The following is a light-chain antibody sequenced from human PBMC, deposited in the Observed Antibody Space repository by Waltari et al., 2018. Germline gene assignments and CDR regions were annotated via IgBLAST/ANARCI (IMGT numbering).Light chain of an antibody. CDR2: DAS. V-gene: IGKV1-33*01. J-gene: IGKJ2*01. CDR3: QQYDNLPPF. CDR1: QDISNY. Sequence: DIQMTQSPSSLSASVGDRVTITCQASQDISNYLNWYQQKPGKAPKLLIYDASNLETGVPSRFSGSGSGTDVTFTISSLQPEDIATYYCQQYDNLPPFFGQGTKLEIK.